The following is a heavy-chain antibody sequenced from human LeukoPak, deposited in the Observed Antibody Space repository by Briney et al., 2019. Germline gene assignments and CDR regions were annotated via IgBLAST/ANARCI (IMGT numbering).Heavy chain of an antibody. Sequence: PGRSLRLSCAASGFTFSNYGMHWVRQAPGKGLEWVAVIWYDGSNKYYADSVKGRFTISRDNSKNTLYLQIKSLRAEDTAVYYCAKDRDTAMEIDYWGQGTLVTVSS. D-gene: IGHD5-18*01. V-gene: IGHV3-33*06. J-gene: IGHJ4*02. CDR2: IWYDGSNK. CDR1: GFTFSNYG. CDR3: AKDRDTAMEIDY.